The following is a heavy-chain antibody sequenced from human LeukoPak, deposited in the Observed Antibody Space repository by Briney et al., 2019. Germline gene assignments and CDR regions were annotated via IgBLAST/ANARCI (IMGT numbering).Heavy chain of an antibody. Sequence: SETLSLTCTVSGGSISSSSYYWGWIRQPPGKGLEWIGSIYYSGSTYYNPSLKSRVTISVDTSKNQFSLKLSSVTAADTAVYYCAREDDFWSGLDYWGQGTLVTVSS. D-gene: IGHD3-3*01. CDR2: IYYSGST. CDR1: GGSISSSSYY. V-gene: IGHV4-39*02. J-gene: IGHJ4*02. CDR3: AREDDFWSGLDY.